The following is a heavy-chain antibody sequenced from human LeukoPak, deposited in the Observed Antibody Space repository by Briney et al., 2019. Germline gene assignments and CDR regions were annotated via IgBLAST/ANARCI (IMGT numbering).Heavy chain of an antibody. Sequence: GESLRLSCAASGLIFSKYGMHWVRQTPGKGLEWVANIKQDGSEKYYVDSVKGRFTISRDNAKNSLYLQMNSLRAEDTSVYFCARLSYWVFEIWGQGTMVTVSS. V-gene: IGHV3-7*01. J-gene: IGHJ3*02. CDR2: IKQDGSEK. D-gene: IGHD2-21*01. CDR3: ARLSYWVFEI. CDR1: GLIFSKYG.